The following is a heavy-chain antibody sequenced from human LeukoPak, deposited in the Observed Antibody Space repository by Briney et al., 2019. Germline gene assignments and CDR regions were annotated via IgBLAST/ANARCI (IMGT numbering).Heavy chain of an antibody. CDR2: INAGNGNT. CDR1: GYTLTELS. D-gene: IGHD3-22*01. Sequence: ASVKVSCKVSGYTLTELSMHWVRQAPGQRLEWMGWINAGNGNTKYSQKFQGRVTITRDTSASTAYMELSSLRSEDTAVYYCARGSPYYYDSSGYYPYWGQGTLVTVSS. CDR3: ARGSPYYYDSSGYYPY. V-gene: IGHV1-3*01. J-gene: IGHJ4*02.